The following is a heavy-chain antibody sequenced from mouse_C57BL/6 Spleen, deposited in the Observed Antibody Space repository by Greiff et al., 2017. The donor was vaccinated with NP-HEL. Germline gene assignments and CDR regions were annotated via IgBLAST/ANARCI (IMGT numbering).Heavy chain of an antibody. J-gene: IGHJ4*01. CDR1: GFSLTSYG. D-gene: IGHD1-1*01. V-gene: IGHV2-2*01. Sequence: VQRVESGPGLVQPSQSLSITCTVSGFSLTSYGVHWVRQSPGKGLEWLGVIWSGGSTDYNAAFISRLSISKDNSKSQVFFKMNSLQADDTAIYYCARKGSGSSSYAMDYWGQGTSVTVSS. CDR2: IWSGGST. CDR3: ARKGSGSSSYAMDY.